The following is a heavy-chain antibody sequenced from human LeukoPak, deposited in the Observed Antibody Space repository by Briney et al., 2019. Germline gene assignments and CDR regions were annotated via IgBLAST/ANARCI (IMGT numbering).Heavy chain of an antibody. D-gene: IGHD3-10*01. J-gene: IGHJ4*02. CDR1: GFTFSSYS. CDR3: ARDRSRPLWSERVSDY. Sequence: GGSLRLSCAASGFTFSSYSMNWVRQAPGKGLEWVSSISSSSSYIYYADSVKGRFTISRDNAKNSLYLQMNSLRAEDTAVYYCARDRSRPLWSERVSDYWGQGTLVTVSS. CDR2: ISSSSSYI. V-gene: IGHV3-21*01.